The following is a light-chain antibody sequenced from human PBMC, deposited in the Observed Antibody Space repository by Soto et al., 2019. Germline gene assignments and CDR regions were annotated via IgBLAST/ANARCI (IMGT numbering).Light chain of an antibody. V-gene: IGKV3-20*01. CDR2: AAS. J-gene: IGKJ5*01. Sequence: EILLTQSPSTLSLSPGEGVTLSCRASQSVTVNSLAWYQQKPGQAPRLLIYAASTRAAAVPDRFTGSGSGTDFALTISRLEPEDFGVYYCQQDYNLPFTFGQGTRLEIK. CDR3: QQDYNLPFT. CDR1: QSVTVNS.